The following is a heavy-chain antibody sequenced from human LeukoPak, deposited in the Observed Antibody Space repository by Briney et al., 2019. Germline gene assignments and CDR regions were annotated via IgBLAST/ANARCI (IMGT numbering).Heavy chain of an antibody. D-gene: IGHD3-22*01. J-gene: IGHJ4*02. CDR2: INHSGST. CDR3: ARGRGRYYYDSSGYYYFDY. V-gene: IGHV4-34*01. CDR1: GGSFSGYY. Sequence: SETLSLTCAVYGGSFSGYYWSWIPQPPGKGLEWIGEINHSGSTNYNPSLKSRVTISVDTSKNQFSLKLSSVTAADTAVYYCARGRGRYYYDSSGYYYFDYWGQGTLVTVSS.